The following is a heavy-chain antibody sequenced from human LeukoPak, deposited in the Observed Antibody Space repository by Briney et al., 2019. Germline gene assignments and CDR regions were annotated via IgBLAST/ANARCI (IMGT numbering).Heavy chain of an antibody. J-gene: IGHJ4*02. CDR1: EFTFSNYW. CDR2: IRYDGIVT. V-gene: IGHV3-74*01. Sequence: VGSLRLSCVASEFTFSNYWIHWVRRPPGKGLVWVSRIRYDGIVTNYADSVEGRFTISRDNAKNTVHLQMNSLRDDDTAVYYCAKGHTYYDLLTCFDFWGPGTLVTVSS. CDR3: AKGHTYYDLLTCFDF. D-gene: IGHD3-9*01.